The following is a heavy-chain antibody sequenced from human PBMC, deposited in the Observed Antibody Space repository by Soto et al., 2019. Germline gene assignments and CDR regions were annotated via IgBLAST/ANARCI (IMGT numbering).Heavy chain of an antibody. CDR1: GGSISSYD. J-gene: IGHJ3*02. CDR2: IYYSGST. CDR3: ARVHGRNEYYYDSSGYYYGAFDI. V-gene: IGHV4-59*01. Sequence: LQILSLTCTVSGGSISSYDGSWIRQPTGKGLEWIGYIYYSGSTNYNPSLKSRVTISVDTSKNQFSLKLSSVTAADTAVYYCARVHGRNEYYYDSSGYYYGAFDIWGQGTMVTVSS. D-gene: IGHD3-22*01.